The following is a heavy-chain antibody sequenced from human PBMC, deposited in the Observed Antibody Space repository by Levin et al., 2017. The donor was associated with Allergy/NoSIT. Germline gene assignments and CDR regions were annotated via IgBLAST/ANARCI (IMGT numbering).Heavy chain of an antibody. CDR1: GYTFTSYA. D-gene: IGHD2-8*01. CDR3: ARWGGLGYCTNGVCPYYFDY. J-gene: IGHJ4*02. Sequence: ASVKVSCKASGYTFTSYAMHWVRQAPGQRLEWMGWINAGNGNTKYSQKFQGRVTITRDTSASTAYMELSSLRSEDTAVYYCARWGGLGYCTNGVCPYYFDYWGQGTLVTVSS. CDR2: INAGNGNT. V-gene: IGHV1-3*01.